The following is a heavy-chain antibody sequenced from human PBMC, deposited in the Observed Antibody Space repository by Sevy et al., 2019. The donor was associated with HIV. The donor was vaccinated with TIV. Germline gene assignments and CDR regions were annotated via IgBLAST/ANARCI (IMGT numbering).Heavy chain of an antibody. D-gene: IGHD5-12*01. J-gene: IGHJ6*02. CDR3: GKCTLWVYDPTNRKCGMDV. V-gene: IGHV1-18*01. CDR2: SSPFTGSP. CDR1: GYNFINYG. Sequence: ASVKVSCKASGYNFINYGISWVRQAPGQGLAWVGGSSPFTGSPNYPQKLQDRVTVTTDTATNTAYMELRNLRFDDTAVYYCGKCTLWVYDPTNRKCGMDVWGQGTTVTVSS.